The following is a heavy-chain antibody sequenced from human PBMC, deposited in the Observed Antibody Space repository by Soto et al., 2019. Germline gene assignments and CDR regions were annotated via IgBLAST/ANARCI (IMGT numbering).Heavy chain of an antibody. CDR2: IFHSGTT. CDR1: GGSVSSGSYY. Sequence: SETLSLTCTVSGGSVSSGSYYWSWIRQPPGKGLEWIGNIFHSGTTNYNPSLKSRVIISVDTSKNQFSLKLSSVTAADTAVYYCARVQRGYSYGTHAFDIWGQGTMVTVSS. D-gene: IGHD5-18*01. J-gene: IGHJ3*02. V-gene: IGHV4-61*01. CDR3: ARVQRGYSYGTHAFDI.